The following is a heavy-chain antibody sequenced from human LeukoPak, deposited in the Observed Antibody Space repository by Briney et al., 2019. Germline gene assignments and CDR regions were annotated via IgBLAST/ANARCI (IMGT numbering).Heavy chain of an antibody. V-gene: IGHV4-31*03. J-gene: IGHJ4*02. CDR3: ARGSNGNFDC. CDR1: GGSFSSAGFY. CDR2: IYYGGSP. Sequence: PSQTLSLSCFVSGGSFSSAGFYWGWVRQHPGKGLEWMGHIYYGGSPYYNPSLKSRVSMSIDTSKNDFSLRLGSVTAADTAIYYCARGSNGNFDCWGQGTLVTVSS. D-gene: IGHD1-26*01.